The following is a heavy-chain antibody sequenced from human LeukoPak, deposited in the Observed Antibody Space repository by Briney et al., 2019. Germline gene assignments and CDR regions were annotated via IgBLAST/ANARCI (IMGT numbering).Heavy chain of an antibody. CDR1: GFTFSSYA. V-gene: IGHV3-23*01. J-gene: IGHJ6*03. D-gene: IGHD6-6*01. CDR3: AKSGSSSSRYYYYYYMDV. CDR2: ISGSGGST. Sequence: GGSLRLSCAASGFTFSSYAMSWVRQAPGKGLEWVSAISGSGGSTYYADSVKGRFTISRDNSKNTLYLQMNSLRAEDTAVYYCAKSGSSSSRYYYYYYMDVWGKGTTVTVSS.